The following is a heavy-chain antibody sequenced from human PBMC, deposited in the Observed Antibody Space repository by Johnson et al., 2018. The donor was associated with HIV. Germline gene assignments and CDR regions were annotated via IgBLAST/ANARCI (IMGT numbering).Heavy chain of an antibody. D-gene: IGHD6-6*01. CDR2: ISGTGRTT. CDR1: GFGFGSYA. Sequence: VQLVESGGGLVQPGGSLRLSCAASGFGFGSYAMSWVRQAPGKGLEWVSAISGTGRTTHYADSVKGRFTLSRDNSKNTLYVQMNRLRAEDTAVYYFAKERDSTSHREHDAFDIWGQGTMVSVSS. CDR3: AKERDSTSHREHDAFDI. V-gene: IGHV3-23*04. J-gene: IGHJ3*02.